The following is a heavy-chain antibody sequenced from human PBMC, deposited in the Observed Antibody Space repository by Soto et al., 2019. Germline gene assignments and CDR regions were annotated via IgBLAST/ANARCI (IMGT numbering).Heavy chain of an antibody. D-gene: IGHD2-2*01. CDR2: INLGNSDT. Sequence: RASVKVSCKASGYTFSGYAMHWVRQAPGQRLEWMGWINLGNSDTKYSQKFQGRITISRDTSTGTAYMGLSSLRSEDTAVYYCAASKSPYCSSSNCPLDYWGRGTLVTVSS. CDR3: AASKSPYCSSSNCPLDY. J-gene: IGHJ4*02. V-gene: IGHV1-3*01. CDR1: GYTFSGYA.